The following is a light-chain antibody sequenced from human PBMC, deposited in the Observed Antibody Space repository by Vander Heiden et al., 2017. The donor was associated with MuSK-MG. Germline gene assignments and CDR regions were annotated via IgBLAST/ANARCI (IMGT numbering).Light chain of an antibody. CDR3: QHYNIYS. CDR1: QSISSW. CDR2: KAS. V-gene: IGKV1-5*03. Sequence: DIQMTQSPSTLSASVGDRVTITCRASQSISSWLAWYQQKPGKAPKLLIYKASSLESGVQSRFSGSGSGTEFTLTSSSLQTDDFATYYPQHYNIYSFGQGTKVEIK. J-gene: IGKJ1*01.